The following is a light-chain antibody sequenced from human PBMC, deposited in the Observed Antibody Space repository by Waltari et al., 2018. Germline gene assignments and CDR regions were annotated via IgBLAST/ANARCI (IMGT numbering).Light chain of an antibody. V-gene: IGLV2-14*01. J-gene: IGLJ2*01. Sequence: QAALPQPASVSGSPVQSITISCTGRGSDVGGYNYVSWYQQHPGKAPQLMIYEVSSRPSGLSNRFSGSKSGNTAPLTISRLHAEDDADYYCSSYTSRSTLVFGGGTKLTVL. CDR1: GSDVGGYNY. CDR3: SSYTSRSTLV. CDR2: EVS.